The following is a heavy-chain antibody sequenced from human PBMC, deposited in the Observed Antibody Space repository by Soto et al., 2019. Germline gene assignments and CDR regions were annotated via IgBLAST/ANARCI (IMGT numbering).Heavy chain of an antibody. CDR1: GFKFRSHW. V-gene: IGHV3-74*01. CDR3: ASISNFVSGSPVGIDY. D-gene: IGHD3-3*01. CDR2: IKRDGSST. Sequence: EVQLVESGGGLVPPGVSLRLSCAASGFKFRSHWMHWVRQGPGEGLVWVSRIKRDGSSTYYADNVKGRFNISRDNANNTLNLQMNTLSAEDTAVYFFASISNFVSGSPVGIDYGCQSTLVSVSS. J-gene: IGHJ4*02.